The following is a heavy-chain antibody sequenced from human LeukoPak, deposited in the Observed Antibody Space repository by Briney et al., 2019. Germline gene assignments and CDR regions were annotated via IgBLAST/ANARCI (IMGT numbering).Heavy chain of an antibody. J-gene: IGHJ4*02. V-gene: IGHV4-59*08. CDR3: ARHPFATPFDY. Sequence: SETLSLTCTVSGGSISDNYWSWIRQPPGKGLEWIGYAYYSGHTNYNSSPKSRVTMSLDTSKSQFSLRLSSVTAADTAVYFCARHPFATPFDYWGPGTLVTVSS. D-gene: IGHD2-15*01. CDR1: GGSISDNY. CDR2: AYYSGHT.